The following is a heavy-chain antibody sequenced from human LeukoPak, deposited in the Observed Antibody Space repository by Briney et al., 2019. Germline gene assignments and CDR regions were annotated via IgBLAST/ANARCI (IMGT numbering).Heavy chain of an antibody. D-gene: IGHD3-3*01. CDR2: MNPKSGNT. J-gene: IGHJ4*02. Sequence: EASVKLSCKASGYAFTSYDINWVRQATGQGREWMGWMNPKSGNTGYAQKFQGRVIMTRNTSISTNYMELSSLRSEDTAVYYCARGPNYDFWSGYYTLYYWGQGTLVTVSS. V-gene: IGHV1-8*01. CDR1: GYAFTSYD. CDR3: ARGPNYDFWSGYYTLYY.